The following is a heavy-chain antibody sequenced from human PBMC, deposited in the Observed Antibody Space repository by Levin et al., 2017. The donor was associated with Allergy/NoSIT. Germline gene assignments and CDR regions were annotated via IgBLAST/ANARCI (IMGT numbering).Heavy chain of an antibody. D-gene: IGHD2-21*02. CDR3: AKRSCGGDCKDAFDM. J-gene: IGHJ3*02. CDR2: ISSSGGST. CDR1: GFTFSNYA. V-gene: IGHV3-23*01. Sequence: GESLKISCAASGFTFSNYAITWVRQAPGKGLEWVSVISSSGGSTYYADSVRGRFTISRDNSKNTLYLQMNSLRAEDTALYYCAKRSCGGDCKDAFDMWGQGTMVTVSS.